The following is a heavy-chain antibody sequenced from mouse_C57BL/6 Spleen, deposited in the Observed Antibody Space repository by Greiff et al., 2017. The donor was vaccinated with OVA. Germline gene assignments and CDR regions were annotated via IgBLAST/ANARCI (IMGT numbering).Heavy chain of an antibody. CDR1: GYAFTNYL. V-gene: IGHV1-54*01. CDR3: ARCVTTVVEGLDY. J-gene: IGHJ2*01. CDR2: INPGSGGT. Sequence: VQWVESGAELVRPGTSVKVSCKASGYAFTNYLIEWVKQRPGQGLEWIGVINPGSGGTNYNEKFKGKATLTADKSSSTAYMQLSSLTSEASAVYLCARCVTTVVEGLDYWGQGTTLTDAS. D-gene: IGHD1-1*01.